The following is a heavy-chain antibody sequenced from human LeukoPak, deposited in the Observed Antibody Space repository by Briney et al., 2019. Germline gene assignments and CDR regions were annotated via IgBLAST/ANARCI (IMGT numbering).Heavy chain of an antibody. J-gene: IGHJ4*02. CDR2: IRFDGSNK. Sequence: GGSLRLSCAASGFTFSSYAMHWVRQAPGRGLEWVAFIRFDGSNKYYPDSVQGRFTISRDNSKNTVYLQMNSLTPEDTAFYYCAKVNSFWFDYWGQGTLVTVSS. D-gene: IGHD4-23*01. V-gene: IGHV3-30*02. CDR3: AKVNSFWFDY. CDR1: GFTFSSYA.